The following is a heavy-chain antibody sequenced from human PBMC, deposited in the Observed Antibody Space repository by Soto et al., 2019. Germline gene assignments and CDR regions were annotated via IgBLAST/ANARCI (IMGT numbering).Heavy chain of an antibody. CDR3: ARGGSGSYYIGFEY. J-gene: IGHJ4*02. D-gene: IGHD3-10*01. V-gene: IGHV4-30-2*01. CDR1: GGSISRGGYA. Sequence: SETLSLACAVAGGSISRGGYAWSWIRQPPWKGRDWIGYIYHSGSTYYNPSLKSRVTISVDRSQNQFPLKLSSVAAADTAVYYCARGGSGSYYIGFEYWGQGTLVPVSS. CDR2: IYHSGST.